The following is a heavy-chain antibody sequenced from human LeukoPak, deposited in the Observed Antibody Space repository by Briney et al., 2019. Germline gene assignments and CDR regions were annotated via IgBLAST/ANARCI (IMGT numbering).Heavy chain of an antibody. D-gene: IGHD6-19*01. V-gene: IGHV1-46*01. CDR3: ARQGIYSSAIGMGY. CDR2: NNPSGGST. CDR1: GGTFSSYA. Sequence: ASAKVSCKASGGTFSSYAISWVRQAPGQGLEWMGVNNPSGGSTSYAQKFQGRVTMTRDTSTRTVYMEVNSLRSEDTAVYYCARQGIYSSAIGMGYWGQGTLVTVSS. J-gene: IGHJ4*02.